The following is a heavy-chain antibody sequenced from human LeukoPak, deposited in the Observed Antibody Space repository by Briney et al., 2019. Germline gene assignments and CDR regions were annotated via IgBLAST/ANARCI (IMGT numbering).Heavy chain of an antibody. J-gene: IGHJ4*02. D-gene: IGHD3-10*01. CDR2: IHHSGSS. Sequence: SQTLSLTCTVSADSLSSGGLYWAWIRQLPGKGLESIGFIHHSGSSRHHPSLKDRVAISVDASRKQFALRLSSVTAADTAIYYCARGGNRFGGFYFDYWGQGIQVIVSS. V-gene: IGHV4-31*03. CDR3: ARGGNRFGGFYFDY. CDR1: ADSLSSGGLY.